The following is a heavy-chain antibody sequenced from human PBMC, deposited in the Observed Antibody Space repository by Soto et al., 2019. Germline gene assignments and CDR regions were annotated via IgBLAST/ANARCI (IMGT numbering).Heavy chain of an antibody. CDR1: GFTFSSYA. V-gene: IGHV3-23*01. CDR3: AKDLVTYYDFWGGYYPMDV. Sequence: PGGSLRLSCAASGFTFSSYAMSWVRQAPGKGLEWVSAISGSGGSTYYAGSVKGRFTISRDNSKNTLYLQMNSLRAEDTAVYYCAKDLVTYYDFWGGYYPMDVWGKGNTVTVSS. CDR2: ISGSGGST. J-gene: IGHJ6*03. D-gene: IGHD3-3*01.